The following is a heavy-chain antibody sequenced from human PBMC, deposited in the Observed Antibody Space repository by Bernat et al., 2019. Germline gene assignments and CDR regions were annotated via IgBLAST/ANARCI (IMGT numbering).Heavy chain of an antibody. CDR1: GFTFSSYW. V-gene: IGHV3-7*01. D-gene: IGHD5-18*01. Sequence: EVQLVESGGGLVQPWGSLRLSCAASGFTFSSYWMSWVRQAPGKGLEWVANIKQDGSEKYYVDSVKGRFTISRDNAKNSLYLQMNSLRAEDTAVYYCARRGYSYRYGMDVWGQGTTVTVSS. CDR2: IKQDGSEK. CDR3: ARRGYSYRYGMDV. J-gene: IGHJ6*02.